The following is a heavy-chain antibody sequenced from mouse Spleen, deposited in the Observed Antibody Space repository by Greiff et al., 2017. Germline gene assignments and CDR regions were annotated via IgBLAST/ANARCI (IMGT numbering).Heavy chain of an antibody. Sequence: VMLVESGPGLVAPSQSLSITCTVSGFSLTSYAISWVRQPPGKGLEWLGVIWSGGSTDYNAAFISRLSISKDNSKSQVFFKMNSLQADDTAIYYCARSNWGAYWGQGTLVTVSA. CDR2: IWSGGST. CDR1: GFSLTSYA. V-gene: IGHV2-2*01. CDR3: ARSNWGAY. J-gene: IGHJ3*01. D-gene: IGHD4-1*02.